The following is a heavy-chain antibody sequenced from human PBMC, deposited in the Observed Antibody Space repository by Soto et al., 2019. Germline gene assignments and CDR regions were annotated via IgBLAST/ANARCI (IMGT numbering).Heavy chain of an antibody. V-gene: IGHV3-30*18. J-gene: IGHJ3*02. CDR3: AKLNYYDSSGYYPDAFDI. CDR2: ISYDGSNK. D-gene: IGHD3-22*01. Sequence: GGSLRLSCAASGFTFSSYGMHWVRQAPGKGLEWVAVISYDGSNKYYADSVKGRFTISRDNSKNTLYLQMNSLRAEDTAVYYCAKLNYYDSSGYYPDAFDIWGQGTMVTVSS. CDR1: GFTFSSYG.